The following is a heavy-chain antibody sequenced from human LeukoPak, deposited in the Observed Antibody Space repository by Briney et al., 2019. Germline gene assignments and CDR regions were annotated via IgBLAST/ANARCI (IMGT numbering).Heavy chain of an antibody. V-gene: IGHV3-9*01. CDR2: ISWNSAYI. CDR1: GFTFHHYA. D-gene: IGHD5-12*01. Sequence: GGSLRLSCAASGFTFHHYAIHWVRQVPGKGLEWVSGISWNSAYIGYADSVKGRFTIARDNAKNSVYLQMNSLRAEDTALYYCAKDKAPLYSGYDWDLDFWGQGTMVTVSS. CDR3: AKDKAPLYSGYDWDLDF. J-gene: IGHJ4*02.